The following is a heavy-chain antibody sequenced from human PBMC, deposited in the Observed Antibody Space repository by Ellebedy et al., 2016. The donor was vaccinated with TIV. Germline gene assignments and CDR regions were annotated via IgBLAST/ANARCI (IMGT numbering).Heavy chain of an antibody. Sequence: PGGSLRLSCAASGFTFSSYSMNRVRQAPGKGLEWVSSIISSSSYIYYADSVKGRFTISKDNAKNSLYLQMNSLRAEDTAVYYCARTIISYESSGYYPNYYYDGMDVWGQGTTVTVSS. CDR3: ARTIISYESSGYYPNYYYDGMDV. CDR1: GFTFSSYS. J-gene: IGHJ6*02. D-gene: IGHD3-22*01. CDR2: IISSSSYI. V-gene: IGHV3-21*01.